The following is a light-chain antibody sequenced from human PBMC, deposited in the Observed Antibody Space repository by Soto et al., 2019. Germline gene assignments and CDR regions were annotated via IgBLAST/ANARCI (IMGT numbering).Light chain of an antibody. Sequence: DIQLTQSPSFLSASVGDRVTITCRASQGISSFLAWYQQKPGKAPQLLIYAASTLQSGVPSRFSGSGSGTDFTLTVSSLQPEDFATYYCQQLNSYPLTFGGGTKVEIK. CDR1: QGISSF. J-gene: IGKJ4*01. CDR2: AAS. CDR3: QQLNSYPLT. V-gene: IGKV1-9*01.